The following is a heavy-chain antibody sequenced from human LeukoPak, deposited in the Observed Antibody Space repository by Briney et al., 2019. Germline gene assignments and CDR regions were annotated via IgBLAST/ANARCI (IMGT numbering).Heavy chain of an antibody. CDR3: ARVTSSSLRFDY. D-gene: IGHD6-6*01. V-gene: IGHV4-59*01. J-gene: IGHJ4*02. Sequence: SETLSLTCTVSGGSISGYSWSWIRQPPGKGPEWIGYIFYSGSTNYNPSLQSRVTISLDTSKNQFSLKLSSVTAADTAVYYCARVTSSSLRFDYWGQGTLVTVSS. CDR2: IFYSGST. CDR1: GGSISGYS.